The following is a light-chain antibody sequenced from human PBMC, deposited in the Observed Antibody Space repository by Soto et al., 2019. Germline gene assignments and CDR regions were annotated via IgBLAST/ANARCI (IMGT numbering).Light chain of an antibody. CDR2: EGS. Sequence: QSALTQPASVSGSPGQSITISCTGTSSDVGRYNIVSWYQQHPGKAPKLMIYEGSKRPSGVSDRFSGSKSGNTASLTISGLQAEDEADYYCCSYAGSSTYVFGTGTKGTVL. J-gene: IGLJ1*01. CDR1: SSDVGRYNI. CDR3: CSYAGSSTYV. V-gene: IGLV2-23*01.